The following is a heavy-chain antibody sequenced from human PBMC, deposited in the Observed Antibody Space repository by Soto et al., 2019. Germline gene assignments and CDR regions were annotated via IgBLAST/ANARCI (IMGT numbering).Heavy chain of an antibody. CDR1: GFTFGSYW. V-gene: IGHV3-30*18. D-gene: IGHD3-3*01. CDR2: ISYDGSNK. J-gene: IGHJ3*02. CDR3: AKDPLVYRYDFWSGYSQPLDI. Sequence: SGGSLRLSCAASGFTFGSYWMSWVRQAPGKGLEWVAVISYDGSNKYYADSVKGRFTISRDNSKNTLYLQMNSLRAEDTAVYYCAKDPLVYRYDFWSGYSQPLDIWGQGTMVTVSS.